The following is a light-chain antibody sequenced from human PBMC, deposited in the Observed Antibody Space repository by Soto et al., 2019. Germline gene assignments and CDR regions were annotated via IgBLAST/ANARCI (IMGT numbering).Light chain of an antibody. CDR1: SSDIGNNYY. CDR3: VAWDDNLGSRV. CDR2: MNS. J-gene: IGLJ3*02. Sequence: QSVLTQPASVSGSPGQSITISCTGASSDIGNNYYVSWYQQLPGTAPKHLIYMNSQRPSGVPDRFSGSKSGTSASLVITGLRPEDEADYYCVAWDDNLGSRVFGGGTKVTVL. V-gene: IGLV1-47*01.